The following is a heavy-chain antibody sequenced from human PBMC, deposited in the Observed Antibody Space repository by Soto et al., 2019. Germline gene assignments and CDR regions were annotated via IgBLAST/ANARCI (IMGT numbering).Heavy chain of an antibody. D-gene: IGHD1-1*01. Sequence: SETLSLTCTDSGASISGFYWSWIRKSAGKGLEWIGRIYATGATDYNPSLKSRVMMSVDTSKKQFSLKLRSVTAADTAVYYCVRDGTKTLRDWFDPWGQGISVTVSS. J-gene: IGHJ5*02. CDR2: IYATGAT. V-gene: IGHV4-4*07. CDR3: VRDGTKTLRDWFDP. CDR1: GASISGFY.